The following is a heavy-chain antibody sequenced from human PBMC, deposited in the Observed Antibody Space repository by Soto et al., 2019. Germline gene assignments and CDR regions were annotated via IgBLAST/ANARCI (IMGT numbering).Heavy chain of an antibody. CDR3: AKITTVTTDESA. CDR1: GFTFSSYA. J-gene: IGHJ5*02. Sequence: PGGSLRLSCAASGFTFSSYAMSWVRQAPGKGLEWVSGISGSAISTYYADSVQGRFTISRDNSKNTLYLQMNSLKAEDTAVYYCAKITTVTTDESAWGQGTLVTVSS. V-gene: IGHV3-23*01. D-gene: IGHD4-17*01. CDR2: ISGSAIST.